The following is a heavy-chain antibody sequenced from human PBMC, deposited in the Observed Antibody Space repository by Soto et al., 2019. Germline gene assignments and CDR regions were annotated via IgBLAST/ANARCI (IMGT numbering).Heavy chain of an antibody. D-gene: IGHD6-19*01. J-gene: IGHJ4*02. CDR1: GFSLSTYD. CDR2: IRGDGDST. Sequence: PWGSLRLSCAASGFSLSTYDMIWVRQAPGKGLEWVSDIRGDGDSTYYADSVKGRFTISRDKANNTVSLQMNSLRGEDTAVYYCAREAPVAGTNYFDLWGQGTLVTVSS. CDR3: AREAPVAGTNYFDL. V-gene: IGHV3-23*01.